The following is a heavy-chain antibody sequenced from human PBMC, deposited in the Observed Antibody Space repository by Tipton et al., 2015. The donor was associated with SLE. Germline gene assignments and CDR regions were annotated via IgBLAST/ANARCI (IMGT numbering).Heavy chain of an antibody. CDR3: AKDQGPRVSHGMDV. CDR2: IRYDGSNK. CDR1: GFTFSSYG. J-gene: IGHJ6*02. V-gene: IGHV3-30*02. Sequence: SGFTFSSYGMHWVRQAPGKGLEWVAFIRYDGSNKYYADSVKGRFTISRDNSKNTLYLQMNSLRAEDTAVYYCAKDQGPRVSHGMDVWGQGTTVTVSS.